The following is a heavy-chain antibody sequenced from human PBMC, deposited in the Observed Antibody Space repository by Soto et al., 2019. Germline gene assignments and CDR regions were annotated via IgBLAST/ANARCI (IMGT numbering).Heavy chain of an antibody. CDR2: ISGSGDST. CDR1: GFTFSSYA. D-gene: IGHD6-13*01. V-gene: IGHV3-23*01. J-gene: IGHJ4*02. Sequence: EVQLLESGGGLVQPGGSLRLSCAASGFTFSSYAMNWVRQAPGKGLEWVSVISGSGDSTYYADSVKGQFTISRDNSKNTLYLQMNSLRAEDTAVYYCSNRSSSWCFDYWGQGTLVTVSS. CDR3: SNRSSSWCFDY.